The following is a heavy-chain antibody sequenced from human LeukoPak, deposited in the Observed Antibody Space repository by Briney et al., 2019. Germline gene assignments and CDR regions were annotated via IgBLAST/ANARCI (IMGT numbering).Heavy chain of an antibody. J-gene: IGHJ6*03. D-gene: IGHD6-19*01. CDR3: ARWVPAGHYMDV. V-gene: IGHV5-51*01. CDR1: EYRFTSYY. Sequence: GASLKISSKSSEYRFTSYYFGWVRQHPGKGLEWMGIIYAGDSDTRYSPSFQGQVTISADKSISTAYLQWSSLKASDTAMYYCARWVPAGHYMDVWGKGTTVTISS. CDR2: IYAGDSDT.